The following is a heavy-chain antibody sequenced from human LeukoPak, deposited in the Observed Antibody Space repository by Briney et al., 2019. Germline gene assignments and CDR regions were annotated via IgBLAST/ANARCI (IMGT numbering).Heavy chain of an antibody. CDR3: ARDLVAVAGTDRAFDM. Sequence: ASVTVSFTASGYTFTGYYMHWVRQAPGQRLEGMGGINPKSGGTNYPQKFQGRVTMTRDTSISTAYIELSRLRSDSTGVYYCARDLVAVAGTDRAFDMWGQGTMVTVPS. CDR2: INPKSGGT. V-gene: IGHV1-2*02. D-gene: IGHD6-19*01. J-gene: IGHJ3*02. CDR1: GYTFTGYY.